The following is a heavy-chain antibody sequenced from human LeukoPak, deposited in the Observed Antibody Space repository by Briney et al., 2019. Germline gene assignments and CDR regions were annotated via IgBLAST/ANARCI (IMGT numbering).Heavy chain of an antibody. CDR3: ARGTDGYNPNWFDP. D-gene: IGHD5-24*01. CDR2: IYYSGST. CDR1: GGSFSGYY. V-gene: IGHV4-34*01. J-gene: IGHJ5*02. Sequence: PSETLSLTCAVYGGSFSGYYWSWIRQPPGKGLEWIGSIYYSGSTYYNPSLKSRVTISVDTSKNQFSLKLSSVTAADTAVYYCARGTDGYNPNWFDPWGQGTLVTVSS.